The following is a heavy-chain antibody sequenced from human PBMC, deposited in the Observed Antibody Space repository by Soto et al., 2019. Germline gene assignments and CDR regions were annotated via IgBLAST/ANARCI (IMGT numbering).Heavy chain of an antibody. Sequence: PGESLKISCKGSGYSFTSYWIGWVRQMPGKGLEWMGIIYPGDSDTRYSPSFQGQVTISADKSISTAYLQWSSLKASDTSLYYCARGTYCGGDCYWIAFDIWGQGTMVTVSS. D-gene: IGHD2-21*02. CDR2: IYPGDSDT. CDR3: ARGTYCGGDCYWIAFDI. CDR1: GYSFTSYW. J-gene: IGHJ3*02. V-gene: IGHV5-51*01.